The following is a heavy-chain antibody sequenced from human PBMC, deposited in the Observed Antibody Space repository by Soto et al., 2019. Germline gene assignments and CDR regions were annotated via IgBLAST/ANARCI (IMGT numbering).Heavy chain of an antibody. D-gene: IGHD4-17*01. V-gene: IGHV5-51*01. J-gene: IGHJ6*02. CDR1: GFSFSRYT. CDR3: TLSYGDSYYYYYGMDV. CDR2: IHPGDSDT. Sequence: GESLKISCVGSGFSFSRYTVGWVRQVPGKGLKWMGVIHPGDSDTIYSPSFQGQVTISADKSISTAYLQWSSLKASDTAMYYCTLSYGDSYYYYYGMDVWGQGTTVTVS.